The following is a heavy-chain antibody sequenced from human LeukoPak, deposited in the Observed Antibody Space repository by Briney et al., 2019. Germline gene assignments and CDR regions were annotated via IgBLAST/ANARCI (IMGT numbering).Heavy chain of an antibody. V-gene: IGHV3-30*02. D-gene: IGHD2-2*01. CDR3: AKDRGYCSSTSCRRNPYYMDV. J-gene: IGHJ6*03. CDR1: GFTFSSYG. CDR2: IWYGGSNK. Sequence: GGSLRLSCAASGFTFSSYGMHWVRQAPGKGLEWVAVIWYGGSNKYYADSVKGRFTISRDNSKNTLYLQMNSLRAEDTAVYYCAKDRGYCSSTSCRRNPYYMDVWGKGTTVTVSS.